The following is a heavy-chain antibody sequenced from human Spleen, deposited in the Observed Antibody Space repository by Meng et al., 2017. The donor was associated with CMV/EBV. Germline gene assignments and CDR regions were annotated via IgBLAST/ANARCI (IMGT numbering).Heavy chain of an antibody. CDR1: GFTFSSYG. V-gene: IGHV3-30*02. CDR3: ARAGSANWGYFDY. J-gene: IGHJ4*02. CDR2: IRYDGSHE. Sequence: GESLKISCAASGFTFSSYGMHWVRQAPGKGLEWVALIRYDGSHEYYADSVKGRFTVSRDNSKNTLYLQMNSLRTEDTTVYYCARAGSANWGYFDYWGQGTLVTVSS. D-gene: IGHD7-27*01.